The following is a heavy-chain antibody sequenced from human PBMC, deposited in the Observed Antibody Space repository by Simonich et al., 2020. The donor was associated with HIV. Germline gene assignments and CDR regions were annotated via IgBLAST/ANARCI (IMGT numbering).Heavy chain of an antibody. J-gene: IGHJ4*02. V-gene: IGHV4-34*01. Sequence: QVQLQQWGAGLLKPSETLSLTCAVYGGSFSGYYWSLIRRPPGKGLEGIGEINHSGSTNYNLSLKSRVTISVDTSKNQFALRLSSVTAADTAVYYCATTSRVSNNWYRGYWGQGTLVTVSS. CDR3: ATTSRVSNNWYRGY. D-gene: IGHD1-20*01. CDR1: GGSFSGYY. CDR2: INHSGST.